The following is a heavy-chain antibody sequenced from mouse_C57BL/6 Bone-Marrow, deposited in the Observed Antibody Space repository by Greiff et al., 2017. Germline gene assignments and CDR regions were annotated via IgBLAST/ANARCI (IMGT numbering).Heavy chain of an antibody. CDR3: ARAYDYDGNWYFDV. D-gene: IGHD2-4*01. CDR2: SRNKANDYTT. Sequence: EVQGVESGGGLVQSGRSLRLSCATSGFTFSDFYMEWVRQAPGKGLEWIAASRNKANDYTTEYSASVKGRFIVSRDTSQSILYLQMNALRAEDTAIYYCARAYDYDGNWYFDVWGTGTTVTVSS. J-gene: IGHJ1*03. CDR1: GFTFSDFY. V-gene: IGHV7-1*01.